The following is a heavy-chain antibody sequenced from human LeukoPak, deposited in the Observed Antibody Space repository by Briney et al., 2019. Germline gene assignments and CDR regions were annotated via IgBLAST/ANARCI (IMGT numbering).Heavy chain of an antibody. CDR1: GFAVSTNYY. CDR2: ISGSGGST. D-gene: IGHD3-3*01. CDR3: AKDRRFLEWLLIGSGFDY. Sequence: GGSLRFSCTASGFAVSTNYYMSWVRQAPGKGLEWVSAISGSGGSTYYADSVKGRFTISRDNSKNTLYLQMNSLRAEDTAVYYCAKDRRFLEWLLIGSGFDYWGQGTLVTVSS. V-gene: IGHV3-23*01. J-gene: IGHJ4*02.